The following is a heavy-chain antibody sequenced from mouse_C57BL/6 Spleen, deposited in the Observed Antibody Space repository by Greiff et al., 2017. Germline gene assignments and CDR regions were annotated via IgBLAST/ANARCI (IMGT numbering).Heavy chain of an antibody. V-gene: IGHV1-81*01. CDR2: IYPRSGNT. CDR1: GYTFTSYG. D-gene: IGHD1-1*01. J-gene: IGHJ4*01. Sequence: QVQLQQSGAELARPGASVKLSCKASGYTFTSYGISWVKQRTGQGLEWIGEIYPRSGNTYYNEKFKGKATLTADKSSSTAYMELRSLTSEDSEVYFCARNYGSSYLYAMDYWGQGTSVTVSS. CDR3: ARNYGSSYLYAMDY.